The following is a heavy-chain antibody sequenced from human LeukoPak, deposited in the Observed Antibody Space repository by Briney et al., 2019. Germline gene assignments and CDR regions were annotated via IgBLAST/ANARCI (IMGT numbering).Heavy chain of an antibody. CDR3: ARDPTYDFWSGYDY. V-gene: IGHV1-2*02. CDR2: INPNSGGT. CDR1: GYTFTGYY. Sequence: SVSLSCTPSGYTFTGYYMHWVREAPVQRLEWMGWINPNSGGTNNAQKFQGRVTMTRDTSISTAYMELSRLRSDDTAVYYCARDPTYDFWSGYDYWGQGTLVTVSS. J-gene: IGHJ4*02. D-gene: IGHD3-3*01.